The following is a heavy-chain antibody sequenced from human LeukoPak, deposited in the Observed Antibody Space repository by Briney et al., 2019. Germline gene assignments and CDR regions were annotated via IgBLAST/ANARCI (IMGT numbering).Heavy chain of an antibody. CDR2: IRYDGSNK. CDR3: AKDILTYYYGSGSYFDY. Sequence: GGSLRLSCAASGFTFSSYGMHWVRQAPGKGLEWVAFIRYDGSNKYYADSVKGRFTISRDNSKNTLYLQMNSLRAEDTAVYYCAKDILTYYYGSGSYFDYWGQGTLVTVSS. D-gene: IGHD3-10*01. J-gene: IGHJ4*02. CDR1: GFTFSSYG. V-gene: IGHV3-30*02.